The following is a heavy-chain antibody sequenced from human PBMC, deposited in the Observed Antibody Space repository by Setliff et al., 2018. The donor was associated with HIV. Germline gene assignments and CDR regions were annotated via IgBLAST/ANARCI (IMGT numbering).Heavy chain of an antibody. V-gene: IGHV1-46*01. D-gene: IGHD3-16*01. J-gene: IGHJ4*02. CDR1: GYTFTSYS. CDR2: VNPSGGST. Sequence: ASVKVSCKASGYTFTSYSMHWVRQAPGQGLEWLGMVNPSGGSTAYAQKFQGRVTMTRDTSTNTVYMDLSGLRSDDTAVYYCARGRTAGYNYDYGYWGRGTLVT. CDR3: ARGRTAGYNYDYGY.